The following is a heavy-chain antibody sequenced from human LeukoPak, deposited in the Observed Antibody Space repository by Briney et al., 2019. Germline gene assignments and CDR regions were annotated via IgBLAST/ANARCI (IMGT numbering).Heavy chain of an antibody. V-gene: IGHV3-23*01. CDR2: ISGSGGST. CDR3: AKDKIQLWLLNGRMPWFDP. D-gene: IGHD5-18*01. J-gene: IGHJ5*02. CDR1: GFTFSSYA. Sequence: GGSLRLSCAASGFTFSSYAMSWVRQAPGKGLEWVSAISGSGGSTYYADSVKGRFTISRDNSKNTLYLQMNSLRAEDTAVYYCAKDKIQLWLLNGRMPWFDPWGQGTLVTVSS.